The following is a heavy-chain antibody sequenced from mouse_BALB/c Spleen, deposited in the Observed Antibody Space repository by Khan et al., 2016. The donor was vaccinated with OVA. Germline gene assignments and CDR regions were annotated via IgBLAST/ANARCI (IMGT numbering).Heavy chain of an antibody. CDR3: AMGRTY. CDR1: GYSITSDYD. CDR2: ITYSGST. J-gene: IGHJ3*01. Sequence: ESGPGLVKPSQSLSLTCTVTGYSITSDYDWNWIRQFPGNKLEWMGYITYSGSTSYNPSLKSRISITRDTSKNQFFLQLNFVTTEDTATYYCAMGRTYWGQGTLVTVSA. V-gene: IGHV3-2*02. D-gene: IGHD4-1*01.